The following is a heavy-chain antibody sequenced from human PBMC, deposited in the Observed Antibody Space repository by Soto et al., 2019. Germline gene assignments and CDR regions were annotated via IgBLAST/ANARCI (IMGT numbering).Heavy chain of an antibody. CDR3: AVGGAVGAQADWFDP. D-gene: IGHD1-26*01. Sequence: QVQLVQSGAAVKKPGSSVKVSCKASGGTFSSYTISWVRQAPGQGLEWMGRIIPILGIANYAQKFQDRVTITADKSTSTAYMELSSLRSEDTAVYYCAVGGAVGAQADWFDPWGQGTLVTVSS. CDR2: IIPILGIA. CDR1: GGTFSSYT. V-gene: IGHV1-69*02. J-gene: IGHJ5*02.